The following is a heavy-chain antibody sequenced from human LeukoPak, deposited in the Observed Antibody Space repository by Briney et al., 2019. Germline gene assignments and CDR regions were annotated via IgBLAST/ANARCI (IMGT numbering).Heavy chain of an antibody. J-gene: IGHJ4*02. CDR2: IIPILGIA. V-gene: IGHV1-69*04. D-gene: IGHD3-22*01. CDR3: ARLRLSDYYDSSGYFDY. CDR1: GGTFSSYA. Sequence: SVKVSCKASGGTFSSYAISWVRQPPAQGLEWMGRIIPILGIANYAQKFQGRVTITTDKSTSTAYKELSSLRSEDTAVYYCARLRLSDYYDSSGYFDYWGQGTLVTVSS.